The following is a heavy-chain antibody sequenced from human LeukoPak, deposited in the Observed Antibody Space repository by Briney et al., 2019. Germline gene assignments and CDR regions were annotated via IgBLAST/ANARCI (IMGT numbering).Heavy chain of an antibody. D-gene: IGHD5-18*01. J-gene: IGHJ4*02. CDR1: GFTFSSYA. V-gene: IGHV3-23*01. Sequence: GGSLRPSCAASGFTFSSYAMSWVRQAPGKGLEWVSAISGSGGSTYYADSVKGRFTISRDNSKNTLYLQMNSLRAEDTAVYYCAKGRYSYLYYFDYWGQGTLVTVSS. CDR3: AKGRYSYLYYFDY. CDR2: ISGSGGST.